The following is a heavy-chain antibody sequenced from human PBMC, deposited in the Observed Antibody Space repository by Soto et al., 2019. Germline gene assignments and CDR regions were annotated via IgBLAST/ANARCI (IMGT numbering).Heavy chain of an antibody. Sequence: GGSLRLSCAASGFTFSSYSMNWVRQAPGKGLEWVSSISSSSSYIYYADSVKGRFTISRDNAKNSLYLQMNSLRAEDTAVYYCARVPSLLTGAFDIWGQGTMVTVSS. CDR3: ARVPSLLTGAFDI. D-gene: IGHD1-26*01. J-gene: IGHJ3*02. CDR1: GFTFSSYS. V-gene: IGHV3-21*01. CDR2: ISSSSSYI.